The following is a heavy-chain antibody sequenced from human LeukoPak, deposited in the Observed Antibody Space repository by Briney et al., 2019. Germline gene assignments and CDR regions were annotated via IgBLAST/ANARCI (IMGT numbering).Heavy chain of an antibody. D-gene: IGHD1-26*01. CDR1: GYTFTSYY. V-gene: IGHV1-46*01. Sequence: GASVKVSCKASGYTFTSYYMHWVRQAPGQGLEWMGIINPSGGSTSYAQKFQGRVTMTRDMSTSTVYMELSSLRSEDTAVYYCARVSGRLQPEEEFDYWGQGTLVTVSS. CDR3: ARVSGRLQPEEEFDY. CDR2: INPSGGST. J-gene: IGHJ4*02.